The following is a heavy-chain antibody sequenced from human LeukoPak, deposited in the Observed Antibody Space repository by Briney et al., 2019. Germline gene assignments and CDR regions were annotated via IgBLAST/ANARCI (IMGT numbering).Heavy chain of an antibody. CDR3: ARDDAFDI. CDR2: IYSGGST. V-gene: IGHV3-53*01. CDR1: GFTVSSNY. Sequence: LAGGSLRLSCAASGFTVSSNYMSWVRQAPGKGLEWVSVIYSGGSTYYADSVKGRFTISRDNSKNTLYLQMNSLRAEDTAVYYCARDDAFDIWGQGTMVTVSS. J-gene: IGHJ3*02.